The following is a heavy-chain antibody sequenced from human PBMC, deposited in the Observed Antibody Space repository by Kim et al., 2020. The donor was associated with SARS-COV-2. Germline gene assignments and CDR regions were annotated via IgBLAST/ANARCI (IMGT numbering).Heavy chain of an antibody. CDR1: GFTFGSAH. D-gene: IGHD6-19*01. Sequence: GGSLRLSCAGSGFTFGSAHMHWVRQAPGKGLEWVAVISADESIKGYADSVRGRFSGSSYNSQNTLFLQIDSLRPEDTAVYYCAREGHSSGRAGNFDNWG. J-gene: IGHJ4*01. V-gene: IGHV3-30*03. CDR3: AREGHSSGRAGNFDN. CDR2: ISADESIK.